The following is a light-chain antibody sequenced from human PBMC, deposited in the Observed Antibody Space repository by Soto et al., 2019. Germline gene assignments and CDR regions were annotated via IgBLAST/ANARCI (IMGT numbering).Light chain of an antibody. CDR2: GSN. V-gene: IGLV1-44*01. CDR1: SSNIGSNS. CDR3: AAWDDTLNGPV. Sequence: QSVLTQPPSASGTPGQRVSISCSGSSSNIGSNSVTWYQQFLGKAPTLLIYGSNQRPSGVPDRFSGSKSGTSASLAISGLQSEDESDYYCAAWDDTLNGPVFGGGTKLTVL. J-gene: IGLJ2*01.